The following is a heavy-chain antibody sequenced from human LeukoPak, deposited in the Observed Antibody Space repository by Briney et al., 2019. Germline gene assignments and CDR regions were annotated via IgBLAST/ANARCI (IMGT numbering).Heavy chain of an antibody. J-gene: IGHJ4*02. V-gene: IGHV1-18*01. CDR3: ARGGTYYPCIDY. D-gene: IGHD1-26*01. CDR1: GYTFTTSY. CDR2: VSAYNGKT. Sequence: GASVKVSCKASGYTFTTSYINWVRQAPGQGLERMGWVSAYNGKTSYAQKFQGRVTMTTDSSTNTAYMDLTSLRSDDTAVYYCARGGTYYPCIDYWGQGTQVTVSS.